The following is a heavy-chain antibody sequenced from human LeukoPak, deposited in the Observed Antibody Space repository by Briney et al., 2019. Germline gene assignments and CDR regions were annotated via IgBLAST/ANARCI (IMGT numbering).Heavy chain of an antibody. V-gene: IGHV3-21*01. D-gene: IGHD3-3*01. CDR3: AREGSGVDGHFDY. J-gene: IGHJ4*02. CDR1: GFTFSSYR. CDR2: TSSSSSYI. Sequence: GGSLRDSGAASGFTFSSYRMNWVRRAPGKGLEWVSSTSSSSSYIYYADSVKGRFTISRDNAKNSLYLQMNSLRAEDTAVYYCAREGSGVDGHFDYWGQGTLVTVSS.